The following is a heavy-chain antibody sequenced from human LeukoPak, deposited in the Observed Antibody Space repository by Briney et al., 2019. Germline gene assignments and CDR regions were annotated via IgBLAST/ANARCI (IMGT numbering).Heavy chain of an antibody. CDR1: GFTFSSYA. CDR2: ISYDGSNK. J-gene: IGHJ6*03. Sequence: PGGSLRLSCAASGFTFSSYAMHWVRQAPGKGLEWVAVISYDGSNKYYADSVKGRSTISRDNSKNTLYLQMNSLRAEDTAVYYCARAALRYCSSTSCYLKYYHYYYMDVWGKGTTVTVSS. CDR3: ARAALRYCSSTSCYLKYYHYYYMDV. V-gene: IGHV3-30*01. D-gene: IGHD2-2*01.